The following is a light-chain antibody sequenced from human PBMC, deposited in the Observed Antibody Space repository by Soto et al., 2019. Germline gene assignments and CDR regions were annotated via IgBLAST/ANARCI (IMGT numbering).Light chain of an antibody. V-gene: IGKV1-39*01. CDR3: QQSYSTPRT. Sequence: DIQMTQSPSSLSASVGDRVTITCRASQSISNYLNWYQHKPGKAPNLLIYAASSLQSGVPSRFSGSGSGTDFTLTISSLQPEDFATYYCQQSYSTPRTLGQGTKLEIK. J-gene: IGKJ2*01. CDR1: QSISNY. CDR2: AAS.